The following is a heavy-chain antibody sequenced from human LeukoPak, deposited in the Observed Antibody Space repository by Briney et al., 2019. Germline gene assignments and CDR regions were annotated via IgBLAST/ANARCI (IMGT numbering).Heavy chain of an antibody. Sequence: ASVKVSCKASGYTFTSYYMHWVRQAPGQGLEWMGIINPSGGSTSYAQKFQGRVTMTRDMSTSTVYMELSSLRSEDTAVYYCATTGGRYYDSSVAFDIWGQGTMVTVSS. V-gene: IGHV1-46*01. CDR3: ATTGGRYYDSSVAFDI. D-gene: IGHD3-22*01. CDR2: INPSGGST. J-gene: IGHJ3*02. CDR1: GYTFTSYY.